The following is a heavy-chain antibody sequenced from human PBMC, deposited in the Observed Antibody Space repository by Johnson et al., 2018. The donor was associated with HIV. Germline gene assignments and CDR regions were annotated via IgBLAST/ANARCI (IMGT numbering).Heavy chain of an antibody. CDR3: ATGWGNWNDEGPDAFDI. CDR2: INWNGGSK. J-gene: IGHJ3*02. D-gene: IGHD1-20*01. CDR1: GFTFYNYA. Sequence: VQLVESGGGLVQPGGSLRLSCAASGFTFYNYAMSWVRQTPGKGLEWVSGINWNGGSKGYADSVKGRFIIPRDNAKNSLNLQMNSLRTEDTALYYCATGWGNWNDEGPDAFDIWGQGTMVTVSS. V-gene: IGHV3-20*04.